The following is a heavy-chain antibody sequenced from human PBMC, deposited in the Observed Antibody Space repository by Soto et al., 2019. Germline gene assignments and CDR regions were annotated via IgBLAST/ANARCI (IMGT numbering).Heavy chain of an antibody. CDR1: GFTFSSYA. D-gene: IGHD5-18*01. J-gene: IGHJ6*02. CDR2: ISGSGGST. CDR3: AKDTAMVTTLLYYGMDV. V-gene: IGHV3-23*01. Sequence: GGSLRLSCAASGFTFSSYAMSWVRQAPGKGLEWVSAISGSGGSTYYADSVKGRFTISRDNSKNTLYLQMNSLRAEDTAVYYCAKDTAMVTTLLYYGMDVWGQGTTVTVSS.